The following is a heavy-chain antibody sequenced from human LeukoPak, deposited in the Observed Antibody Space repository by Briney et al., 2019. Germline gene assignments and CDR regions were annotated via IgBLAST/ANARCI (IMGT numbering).Heavy chain of an antibody. J-gene: IGHJ4*02. CDR1: GGSISSYY. CDR2: IYYSGST. CDR3: ARDPRPSIAAAGGDY. V-gene: IGHV4-59*01. Sequence: KPSETLSLTCTVSGGSISSYYWSWIRQPPGKGLEWIGYIYYSGSTNYNPSLKSRVTISVDTSKNQFSLKLSSVTAADTAVYYCARDPRPSIAAAGGDYWGQGTLVTVSS. D-gene: IGHD6-13*01.